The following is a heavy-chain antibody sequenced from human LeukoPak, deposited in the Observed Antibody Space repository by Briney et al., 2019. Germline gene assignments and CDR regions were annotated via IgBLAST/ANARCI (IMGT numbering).Heavy chain of an antibody. CDR1: GGSISSYY. D-gene: IGHD3-16*02. Sequence: SETLSLTCTVSGGSISSYYWGWIRQPPGKGLEWIGYIYYSGSTNYNPSLKSRVTISVDTSKNQFSLKLSSVTAADTAVYYCARDSTTHTYYDYVWGSYRYWDAFDIWGQGTMVTVSS. V-gene: IGHV4-59*01. CDR2: IYYSGST. CDR3: ARDSTTHTYYDYVWGSYRYWDAFDI. J-gene: IGHJ3*02.